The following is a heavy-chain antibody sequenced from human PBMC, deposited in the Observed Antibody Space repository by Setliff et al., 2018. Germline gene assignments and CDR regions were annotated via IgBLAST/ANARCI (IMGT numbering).Heavy chain of an antibody. CDR2: MNEDGRVI. Sequence: GGSLRLSCEASAFIFSSYWMTWVRQAPGKGLEWVATMNEDGRVIHYVDSVKGRFTISRDNAKNSLYLQMNSLRVEDTAVYYCARDPTRKFDSWGQGTLVTVSS. J-gene: IGHJ4*02. CDR3: ARDPTRKFDS. CDR1: AFIFSSYW. V-gene: IGHV3-7*03.